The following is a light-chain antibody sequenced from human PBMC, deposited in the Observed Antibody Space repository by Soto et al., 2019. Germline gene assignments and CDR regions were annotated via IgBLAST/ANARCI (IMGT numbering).Light chain of an antibody. CDR2: GAS. CDR3: QQDGSSPPWT. CDR1: QSVSSSF. J-gene: IGKJ1*01. V-gene: IGKV3-20*01. Sequence: EIVLTQSPGTLSLSPGERATLSCSASQSVSSSFLAWYQQKPGQAPRLLIYGASSRATGIPDRFSGSGSGTDFTLTISRLEPEDFAVYYCQQDGSSPPWTFGQGTKVEIK.